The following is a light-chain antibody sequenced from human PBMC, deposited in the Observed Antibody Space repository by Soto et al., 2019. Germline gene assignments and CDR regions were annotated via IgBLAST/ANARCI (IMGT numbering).Light chain of an antibody. CDR1: QGIANY. CDR2: AAS. Sequence: DIQMTQSPSSLSASVGDRVTITCRASQGIANYLAWYQQKPGKVPKLLIYAASTLAPGVPSRFSGSGFGTDFTLSISSLQPEDFATYCCQKYNGAPFTFGPGTKVDIK. J-gene: IGKJ3*01. CDR3: QKYNGAPFT. V-gene: IGKV1-27*01.